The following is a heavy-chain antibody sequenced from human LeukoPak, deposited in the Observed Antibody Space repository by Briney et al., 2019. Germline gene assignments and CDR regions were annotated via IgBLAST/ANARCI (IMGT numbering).Heavy chain of an antibody. CDR3: AKVRQGSSSWIHDAFDI. V-gene: IGHV3-9*01. CDR1: GFTFDAYA. D-gene: IGHD5-18*01. Sequence: PGGSLRLSCAASGFTFDAYAMHWVRQAPGKGLEWVSGIGWDSGSIGYGDSVKGRFSISRDNAKNSLFLQMNSLRPEDTALYFCAKVRQGSSSWIHDAFDIWGQGTMVTVSS. J-gene: IGHJ3*02. CDR2: IGWDSGSI.